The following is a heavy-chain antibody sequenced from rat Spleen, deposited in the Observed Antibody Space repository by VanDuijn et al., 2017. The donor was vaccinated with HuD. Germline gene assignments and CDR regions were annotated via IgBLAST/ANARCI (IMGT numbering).Heavy chain of an antibody. CDR2: ISYDGSST. CDR1: GFTFSDYY. Sequence: EVQLVESDGGLVQPGRSLKLSCAASGFTFSDYYMAWVRQAPTKGLEWVATISYDGSSTYYRDSVKGRFTISRDDAKNTQYLQMDSLRSEDTAIYYCTRQRGDGSYHGGLDYWGQGVMVTVSS. D-gene: IGHD1-12*01. V-gene: IGHV5-29*01. CDR3: TRQRGDGSYHGGLDY. J-gene: IGHJ2*01.